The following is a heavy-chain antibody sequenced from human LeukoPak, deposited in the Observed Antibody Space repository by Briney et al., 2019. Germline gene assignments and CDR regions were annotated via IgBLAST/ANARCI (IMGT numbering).Heavy chain of an antibody. V-gene: IGHV3-11*01. D-gene: IGHD6-6*01. Sequence: GGSLRLSCAAAGFTFSDYYMSWIRQAPGKGLEWVSYISSSGSTIYYADSVKGRFTISRDNAKNSLYLQMNSLRAEDTAVYYCARDYSSSSGKNFDYWGQGTLVTVSS. J-gene: IGHJ4*02. CDR2: ISSSGSTI. CDR3: ARDYSSSSGKNFDY. CDR1: GFTFSDYY.